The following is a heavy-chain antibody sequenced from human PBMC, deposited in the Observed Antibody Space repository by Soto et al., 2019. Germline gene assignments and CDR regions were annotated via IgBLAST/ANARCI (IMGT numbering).Heavy chain of an antibody. CDR1: GFTFSTYG. CDR3: ARLYCRASSGYSVGGFDI. J-gene: IGHJ3*02. V-gene: IGHV3-33*01. CDR2: VWFDGSDK. Sequence: GGSLRLSCAASGFTFSTYGMHWVRQAPGKGLEWVALVWFDGSDKYSSDSVKGRFTISRDNSKNTLYLQMNSLRAEDTAVYYCARLYCRASSGYSVGGFDIWGQGTMVTVSS. D-gene: IGHD6-19*01.